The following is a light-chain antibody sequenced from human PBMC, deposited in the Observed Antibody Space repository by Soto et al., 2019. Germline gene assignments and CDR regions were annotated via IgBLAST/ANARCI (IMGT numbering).Light chain of an antibody. CDR2: DNN. V-gene: IGLV1-51*01. CDR3: GTWDSSLSVAV. CDR1: SSNIGNNY. J-gene: IGLJ7*01. Sequence: QSVLTQPPSVSAAPGQTVTISCSGSSSNIGNNYVSWYQQLPGTAPKLLIYDNNKRPSGIPDRFSGSKSGTSATLGITGLQTGDEADYYCGTWDSSLSVAVFGGGTQLTVX.